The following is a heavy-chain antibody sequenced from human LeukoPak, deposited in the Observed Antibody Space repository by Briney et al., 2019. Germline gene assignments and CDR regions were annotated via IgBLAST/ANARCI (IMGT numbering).Heavy chain of an antibody. Sequence: SETLSLTCAVYGGSFSGYHWTWIRQPPGKGLEWIGEIDPNGGTNYKPSLKNRVTMPLDTSKNQFSLKLSSVTAADTAVYYCGRGQEVRWPPPIYWGQGTLVTVSS. D-gene: IGHD4-23*01. CDR2: IDPNGGT. V-gene: IGHV4-34*01. CDR3: GRGQEVRWPPPIY. J-gene: IGHJ4*02. CDR1: GGSFSGYH.